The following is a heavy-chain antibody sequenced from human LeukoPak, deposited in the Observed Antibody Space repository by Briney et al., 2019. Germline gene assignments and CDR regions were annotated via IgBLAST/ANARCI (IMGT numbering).Heavy chain of an antibody. Sequence: SETLSLTCTVSGGSISSSSYYWGWIRQPPGKGLEWIGSIYYSGRTYYNPSLKSRVTISVDTSKNQFSLKLSSVTAADTAVYYCARHEDSGGSCFPACVAFDPWGQGTLVTVSS. D-gene: IGHD2-15*01. CDR2: IYYSGRT. CDR3: ARHEDSGGSCFPACVAFDP. J-gene: IGHJ5*02. CDR1: GGSISSSSYY. V-gene: IGHV4-39*01.